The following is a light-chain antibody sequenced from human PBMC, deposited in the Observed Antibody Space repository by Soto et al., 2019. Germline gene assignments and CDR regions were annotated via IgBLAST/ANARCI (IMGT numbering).Light chain of an antibody. J-gene: IGLJ2*01. Sequence: QSVLTQPPSVSGAPGQRVTISCTGSSSNIGAGYDVHWYQQVPGTAPKLLIYDNSSRPSGVPDRFSGSKSGTSASLAITGLQAEDEADYYCQSYDSSLSAVFGGGTKLTVL. CDR1: SSNIGAGYD. CDR3: QSYDSSLSAV. CDR2: DNS. V-gene: IGLV1-40*01.